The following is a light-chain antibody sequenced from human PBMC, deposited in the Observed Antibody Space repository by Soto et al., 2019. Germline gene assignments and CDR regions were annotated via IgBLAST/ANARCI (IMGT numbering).Light chain of an antibody. CDR1: QSVCSN. V-gene: IGKV3D-15*01. Sequence: EIVMTQSPAALSVSPGERATLSCRASQSVCSNFAWYYRKPGLAPRLLIYGASTRATGIPARFSGSGSGSDYTLTLTSLRSDDFAVYYCQQHNNWPPAFGQGTKGEI. J-gene: IGKJ1*01. CDR3: QQHNNWPPA. CDR2: GAS.